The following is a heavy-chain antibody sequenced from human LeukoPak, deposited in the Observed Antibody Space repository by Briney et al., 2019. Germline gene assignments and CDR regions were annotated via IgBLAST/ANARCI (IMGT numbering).Heavy chain of an antibody. D-gene: IGHD5-18*01. Sequence: ASVTVSCKASGYTFTSYGISWVRQAPGQGLEWMGWISAYNGNTNYAQKLQGRVTMTTDTSTSTAYMELRSLRSDDTAVYYCARGTAMVMNYYYYMDVWGRGTTVTVSS. CDR1: GYTFTSYG. V-gene: IGHV1-18*01. CDR3: ARGTAMVMNYYYYMDV. CDR2: ISAYNGNT. J-gene: IGHJ6*03.